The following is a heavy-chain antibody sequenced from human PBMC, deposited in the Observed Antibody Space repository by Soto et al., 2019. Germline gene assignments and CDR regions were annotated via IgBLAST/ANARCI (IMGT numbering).Heavy chain of an antibody. CDR2: TYYRSKWYN. CDR1: GDSVSSNSAA. J-gene: IGHJ3*02. V-gene: IGHV6-1*01. CDR3: ARAASSGPHFKPDAFDI. D-gene: IGHD3-22*01. Sequence: SQTLSLTCAISGDSVSSNSAAWNWIRQSPSRGLEWLGRTYYRSKWYNDYAVSVKSRITINPDTSKNQFSLQLNSVTPEDTAVYYCARAASSGPHFKPDAFDIWGQGTMVTVSS.